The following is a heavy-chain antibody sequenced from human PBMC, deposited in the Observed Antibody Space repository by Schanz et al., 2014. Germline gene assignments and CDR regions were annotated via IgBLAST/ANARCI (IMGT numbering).Heavy chain of an antibody. D-gene: IGHD6-13*01. Sequence: VQLVESGGGVVQPGGSLRLSCAASGFIFGDYAIHWVRQAPGKGLEWVSSLSGGSSYIFYADSVKGRFTISRDNARYSLYLEMNSLRAEDTAVYYCARGRARQLVHWFDPWGQGTLVTVSS. V-gene: IGHV3-21*02. CDR1: GFIFGDYA. J-gene: IGHJ5*02. CDR3: ARGRARQLVHWFDP. CDR2: LSGGSSYI.